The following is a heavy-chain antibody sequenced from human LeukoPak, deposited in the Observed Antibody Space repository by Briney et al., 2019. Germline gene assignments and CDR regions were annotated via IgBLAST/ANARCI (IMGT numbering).Heavy chain of an antibody. J-gene: IGHJ4*02. CDR1: GFTFSAYS. D-gene: IGHD2-15*01. CDR2: INGRGITI. CDR3: ARDQPSVGWGFDS. Sequence: GGSLRLSCAASGFTFSAYSMNWVRHTPGRGLEWVANINGRGITIHYADSFRGRFTISRDNTKNSLNLQMNNLRAEDTGLYYCARDQPSVGWGFDSWGRGTLVTVSS. V-gene: IGHV3-48*04.